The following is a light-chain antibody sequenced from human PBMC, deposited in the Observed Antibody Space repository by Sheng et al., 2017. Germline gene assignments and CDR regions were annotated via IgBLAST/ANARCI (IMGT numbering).Light chain of an antibody. CDR2: ATS. Sequence: DIQMTQSPSSLSASVGDRVTITCRASQSISTFLNWYQHKPGKAPNLLIYATSILQTGVPSRFSGSGSGTDFTLTISSLQPEDFATYYCQQSYSIPQWTFGQGTKVEIK. CDR3: QQSYSIPQWT. CDR1: QSISTF. J-gene: IGKJ1*01. V-gene: IGKV1-39*01.